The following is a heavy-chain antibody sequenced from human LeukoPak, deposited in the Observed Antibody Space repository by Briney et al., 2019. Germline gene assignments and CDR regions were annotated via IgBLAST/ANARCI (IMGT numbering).Heavy chain of an antibody. Sequence: GGSLRLSCAASGFTFSSLWMSWVRQAPGRGPEWVANINQDGGTTYYVASVKGRFTISRDNAENSLSLQMSSLRAEDTAVYYCTKDRQGPNQYHMDVWAKGPRSPSP. CDR2: INQDGGTT. CDR3: TKDRQGPNQYHMDV. V-gene: IGHV3-7*01. J-gene: IGHJ6*03. CDR1: GFTFSSLW.